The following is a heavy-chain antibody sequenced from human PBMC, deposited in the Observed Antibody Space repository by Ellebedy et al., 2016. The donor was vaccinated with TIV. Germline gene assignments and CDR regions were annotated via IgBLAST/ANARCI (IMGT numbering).Heavy chain of an antibody. CDR3: AIPPGIVVY. V-gene: IGHV3-7*01. CDR2: INKDGSEK. J-gene: IGHJ4*02. CDR1: GFTFSSYW. D-gene: IGHD3-22*01. Sequence: GEPLKISCAASGFTFSSYWMSWVRQAPGKGLEWVANINKDGSEKYYVDSVKGRFTISRDNAKNSLYLQMNSLRAEDTAVYYCAIPPGIVVYWGQGTLVTVSS.